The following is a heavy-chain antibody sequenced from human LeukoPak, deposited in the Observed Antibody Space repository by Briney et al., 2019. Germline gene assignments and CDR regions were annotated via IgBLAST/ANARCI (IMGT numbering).Heavy chain of an antibody. CDR1: GFIFSSYT. CDR2: ISSSNSYI. J-gene: IGHJ4*02. D-gene: IGHD6-19*01. Sequence: GGSLRLSCAASGFIFSSYTMSWVRQAPGKGLEWVSSISSSNSYIYYADSVQGRFTMSRDNAKNSLYLQMFSLRAEDTAVCYCARDARITVAGTSPESSDYWGQGTLVTVSS. CDR3: ARDARITVAGTSPESSDY. V-gene: IGHV3-21*01.